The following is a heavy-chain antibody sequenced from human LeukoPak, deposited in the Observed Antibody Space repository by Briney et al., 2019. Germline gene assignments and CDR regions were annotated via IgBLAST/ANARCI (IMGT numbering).Heavy chain of an antibody. CDR3: AWDRVALGDS. D-gene: IGHD3-3*01. CDR2: INSDGSST. V-gene: IGHV3-74*01. Sequence: GGSLRLSCAASGFTFSDYWMHWDRQAPGKGLVWVSRINSDGSSTTYADSVKGRFTISRDNAKNTLYLQMNTLRVEDTAVYYCAWDRVALGDSWGQGTLVTVSS. J-gene: IGHJ4*02. CDR1: GFTFSDYW.